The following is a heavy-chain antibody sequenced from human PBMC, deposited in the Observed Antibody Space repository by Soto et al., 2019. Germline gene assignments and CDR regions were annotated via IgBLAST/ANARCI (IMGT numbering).Heavy chain of an antibody. Sequence: RHWCGASEFTISSFAMRRVRQAPGKGLEWVSAISGSGGSTYYADSVKGRFTISRDNSKNTLYLQMNSLRAEDTAVYYCVRGANWFDPWGQGTLVTVPS. CDR2: ISGSGGST. J-gene: IGHJ5*02. V-gene: IGHV3-23*01. CDR1: EFTISSFA. D-gene: IGHD3-10*01. CDR3: VRGANWFDP.